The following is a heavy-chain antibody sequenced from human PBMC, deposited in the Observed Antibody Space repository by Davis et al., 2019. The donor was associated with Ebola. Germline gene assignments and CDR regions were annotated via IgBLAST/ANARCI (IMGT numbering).Heavy chain of an antibody. Sequence: PGGSLRLSCAASGFTFSNYAMTWVRQAPGRGPEWVSNINGGGSHTYYADSVKGRFTISRDNSKNTLYLQMNSLRAEDTAVYYCAKLGGVFGVVFYYMDVWGKGTTVTVSS. CDR2: INGGGSHT. CDR3: AKLGGVFGVVFYYMDV. J-gene: IGHJ6*03. V-gene: IGHV3-23*01. D-gene: IGHD3-3*01. CDR1: GFTFSNYA.